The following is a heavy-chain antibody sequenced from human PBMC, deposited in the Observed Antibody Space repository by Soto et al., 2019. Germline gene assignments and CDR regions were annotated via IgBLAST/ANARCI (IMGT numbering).Heavy chain of an antibody. CDR3: TGQQLGDYYYYGMDV. CDR2: ISAYNGNT. D-gene: IGHD6-13*01. CDR1: GYTFTSYG. Sequence: QVQLVQSGAEVKKPGASVKVSCKASGYTFTSYGISWVRQAPGQGLEWMGWISAYNGNTNYAQKLQGRVTMTTDTSXXTAYMELRSLRSDDTAVYYCTGQQLGDYYYYGMDVWGQGTTVTVSS. J-gene: IGHJ6*02. V-gene: IGHV1-18*01.